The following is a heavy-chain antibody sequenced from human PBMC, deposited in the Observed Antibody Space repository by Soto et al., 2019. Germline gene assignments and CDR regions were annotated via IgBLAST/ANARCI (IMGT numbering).Heavy chain of an antibody. CDR2: ISSSSSYI. CDR1: GFTFSSYS. V-gene: IGHV3-21*01. J-gene: IGHJ3*02. D-gene: IGHD2-2*01. Sequence: KPGGSLRLSCAASGFTFSSYSMNWVRQAPGKGLEWVSSISSSSSYIYYADSVKGRFTISRDNAKNSLYLQMTSLRAEDTAVYYCARGDIVVVPAANSRLRAFDIWGQGTMVTVSS. CDR3: ARGDIVVVPAANSRLRAFDI.